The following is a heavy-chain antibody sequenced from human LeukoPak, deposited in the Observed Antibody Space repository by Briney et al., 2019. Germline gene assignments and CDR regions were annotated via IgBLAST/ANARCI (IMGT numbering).Heavy chain of an antibody. D-gene: IGHD3-22*01. J-gene: IGHJ3*02. CDR1: GGSISSYY. CDR2: IYYSGTS. V-gene: IGHV4-59*01. Sequence: KASQTLSLTCTVSGGSISSYYWSWIRQPPGKGLEWIGYIYYSGTSNYNPSLKSRVTISLDTSKNQFSLNLSSVTAADSAVYYCAREVYDSSAYLDDFDIWGQGTMVTVSS. CDR3: AREVYDSSAYLDDFDI.